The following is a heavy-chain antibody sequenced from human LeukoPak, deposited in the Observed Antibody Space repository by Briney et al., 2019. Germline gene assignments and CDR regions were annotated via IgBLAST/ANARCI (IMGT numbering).Heavy chain of an antibody. J-gene: IGHJ5*02. V-gene: IGHV1-18*01. Sequence: ASVKVTCKASGYTFTSYGINWARQAPGQGLGWMGWISAYNGNTNYAQKLQGRVTMTTDTSTSTAYMELRSLRSDDTAVYYCARSGQWPYDWFDPWGQGTLVTVSS. CDR1: GYTFTSYG. D-gene: IGHD6-19*01. CDR3: ARSGQWPYDWFDP. CDR2: ISAYNGNT.